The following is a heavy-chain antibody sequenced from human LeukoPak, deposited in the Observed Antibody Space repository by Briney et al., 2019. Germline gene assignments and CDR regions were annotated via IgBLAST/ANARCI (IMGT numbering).Heavy chain of an antibody. CDR3: ARDTMVRGVIVNWFDP. V-gene: IGHV3-30-3*01. Sequence: GGSLRLSCAASGFTFSSYAMHWVRQAPGEGLEWVAVISYDGSNKYYADSVKGRFTISRDNSKNTLCLQMNSLRAEDTAVYYCARDTMVRGVIVNWFDPWGQGTLVTVSS. CDR1: GFTFSSYA. D-gene: IGHD3-10*01. CDR2: ISYDGSNK. J-gene: IGHJ5*02.